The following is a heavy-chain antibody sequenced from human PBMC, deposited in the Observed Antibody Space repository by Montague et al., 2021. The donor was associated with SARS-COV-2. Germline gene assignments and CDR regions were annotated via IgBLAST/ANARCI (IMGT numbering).Heavy chain of an antibody. CDR1: GGSVISDTYF. J-gene: IGHJ4*02. CDR2: IYDSDTT. CDR3: ARAANILSGFYNHPFEY. Sequence: SETLSLTCTVSGGSVISDTYFWSWIRQPPGKGLEWIAYIYDSDTTNNNPSFWIRVSMSSDRSKNQFSLKLTSVTTTDTAVYYCARAANILSGFYNHPFEYWGQGSLVTVSS. V-gene: IGHV4-61*01. D-gene: IGHD3-9*01.